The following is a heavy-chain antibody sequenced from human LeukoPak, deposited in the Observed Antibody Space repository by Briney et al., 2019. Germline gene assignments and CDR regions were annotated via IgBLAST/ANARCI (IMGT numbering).Heavy chain of an antibody. Sequence: ASETLSLTCIVSGGSISTINYYWGWIRQPPGKGLEWIGTIYYSGSTYHNPSLKSRVTISVDTSKNQFSLKLSSVTAADTAVYYCARAYTSWSFDYWGQGTLVTVSS. V-gene: IGHV4-39*07. CDR1: GGSISTINYY. J-gene: IGHJ4*02. D-gene: IGHD2-2*02. CDR2: IYYSGST. CDR3: ARAYTSWSFDY.